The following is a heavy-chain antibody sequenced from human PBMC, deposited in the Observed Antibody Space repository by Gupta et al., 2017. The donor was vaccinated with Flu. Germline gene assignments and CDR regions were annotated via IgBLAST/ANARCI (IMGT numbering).Heavy chain of an antibody. CDR3: ARLADGGGSYYYDGMDV. V-gene: IGHV4-59*08. Sequence: QVQLQESGPGLVKPSETLSLTCTVSGGSISSYYWSWIRQPPGKGLEWIGYIYYSGSTNYNPSLKSRVTISVDTSKNQCSLKLSSVTAADTAVYYCARLADGGGSYYYDGMDVWGQGTTVTVSS. CDR1: GGSISSYY. CDR2: IYYSGST. D-gene: IGHD3-16*01. J-gene: IGHJ6*02.